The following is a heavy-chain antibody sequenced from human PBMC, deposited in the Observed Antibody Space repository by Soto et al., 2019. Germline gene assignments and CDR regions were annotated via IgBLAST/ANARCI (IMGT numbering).Heavy chain of an antibody. D-gene: IGHD5-18*01. V-gene: IGHV4-38-2*01. CDR3: ARGRGYGYGIDY. J-gene: IGHJ4*02. CDR1: GYSISSGYY. Sequence: SETLSLTCAVSGYSISSGYYWGWIRQPPGKGLEWIGSIYHSGSTYYNPSLKSRVTISVDTSKNQFSLKLRSVTAADTAVYYCARGRGYGYGIDYWGQGTLVTVSS. CDR2: IYHSGST.